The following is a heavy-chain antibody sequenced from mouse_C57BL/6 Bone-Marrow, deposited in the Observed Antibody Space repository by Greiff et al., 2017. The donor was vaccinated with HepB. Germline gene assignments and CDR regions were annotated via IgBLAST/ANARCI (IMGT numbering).Heavy chain of an antibody. CDR2: IRSKSNNYAT. J-gene: IGHJ4*01. Sequence: EVKLVESGGGLVQPKGSLKLSCAASGFSFNTYAMNWVRQAPGKGLEWVARIRSKSNNYATYYADSVKDRFTISRDDSESMLYLQMNNLKTEDTAMYYCVRPSNYGAMDYWGQGTSVTVSS. V-gene: IGHV10-1*01. CDR3: VRPSNYGAMDY. D-gene: IGHD2-5*01. CDR1: GFSFNTYA.